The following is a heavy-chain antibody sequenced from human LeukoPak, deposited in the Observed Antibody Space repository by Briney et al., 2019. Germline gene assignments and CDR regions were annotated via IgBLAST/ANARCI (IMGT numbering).Heavy chain of an antibody. CDR1: GYTFTNYA. V-gene: IGHV1-69*06. Sequence: SVKVSCKASGYTFTNYAISWVRQAPGQGLEWMGGIIPIFGTANYAQKFQGRVTITADKSTSTAYMELSSLRSEDTAVYYCASGAKPRVYNWFDPWGQGTLVTVSS. J-gene: IGHJ5*02. D-gene: IGHD3-16*01. CDR3: ASGAKPRVYNWFDP. CDR2: IIPIFGTA.